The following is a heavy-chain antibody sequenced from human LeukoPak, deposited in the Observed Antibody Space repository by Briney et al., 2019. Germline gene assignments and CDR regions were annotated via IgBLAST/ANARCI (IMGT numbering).Heavy chain of an antibody. J-gene: IGHJ4*02. CDR1: GFTSTNYA. V-gene: IGHV3-23*01. CDR3: AKGAYDYIEIGYFDS. CDR2: LIGSSGST. D-gene: IGHD5-12*01. Sequence: QTGGSLRLSCAASGFTSTNYAMNWVRQAPGKGLEWVSVLIGSSGSTDYADSVKGRFTISRDNSKSTLFLQMNSLRAEDTAIYYCAKGAYDYIEIGYFDSWGQGTLVTVSS.